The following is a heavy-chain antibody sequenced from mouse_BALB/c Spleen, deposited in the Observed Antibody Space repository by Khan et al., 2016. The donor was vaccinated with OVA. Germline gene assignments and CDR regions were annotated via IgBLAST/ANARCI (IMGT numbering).Heavy chain of an antibody. CDR1: GYSITSEFA. CDR3: ARKDYYDYDPFPY. D-gene: IGHD2-4*01. CDR2: ISYSGNT. J-gene: IGHJ3*01. Sequence: EVQLQESGPGLVKPSQSLSLTCTVTGYSITSEFAWNWIRQFPGNKLEWMGYISYSGNTRYNPSLKSLISITRDTSRNQFFLQLNSVTTEETATYYSARKDYYDYDPFPYWGQGTLVTVSA. V-gene: IGHV3-2*02.